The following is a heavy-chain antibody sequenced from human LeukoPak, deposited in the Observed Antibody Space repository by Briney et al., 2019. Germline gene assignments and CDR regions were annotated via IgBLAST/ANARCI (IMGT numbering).Heavy chain of an antibody. CDR3: VRRYCSSTSCTLDS. V-gene: IGHV3-48*03. Sequence: GGSLRLSCAASGFTFSSYEMNWVRQAPGKGLEWVSYISNSGRTIFYADPVKGRFTVYRDNAKNSLYLQMNSLRAEDTAVYYCVRRYCSSTSCTLDSWGQGTLVTVSS. CDR2: ISNSGRTI. CDR1: GFTFSSYE. D-gene: IGHD2-2*01. J-gene: IGHJ4*02.